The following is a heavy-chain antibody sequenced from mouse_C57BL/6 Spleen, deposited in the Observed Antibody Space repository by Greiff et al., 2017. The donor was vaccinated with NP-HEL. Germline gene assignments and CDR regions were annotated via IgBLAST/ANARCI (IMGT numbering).Heavy chain of an antibody. V-gene: IGHV1-52*01. Sequence: QVQLQQPGAELVRPGSSVKLSCKASGYTFTSYWMHWVKQRPIQGLEWIGNIDPSDSETHYNQKFKDKATLTVDKSSSTAYMQLSSLTSEDSAVYYCASSDYDGYYAMDYWGQGTSVTVSS. D-gene: IGHD2-4*01. CDR2: IDPSDSET. CDR1: GYTFTSYW. CDR3: ASSDYDGYYAMDY. J-gene: IGHJ4*01.